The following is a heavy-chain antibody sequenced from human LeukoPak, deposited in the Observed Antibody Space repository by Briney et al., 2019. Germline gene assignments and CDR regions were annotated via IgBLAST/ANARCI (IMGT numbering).Heavy chain of an antibody. D-gene: IGHD5-12*01. J-gene: IGHJ4*02. CDR3: GSKSGSSAYSLGNY. CDR1: GRSISSRSYY. CDR2: IYYSGST. V-gene: IGHV4-39*01. Sequence: SETLSLTCTVSGRSISSRSYYCGWIRQPPGKGLQWIGSIYYSGSTYYNPSLKSRVTISVDTSKNQFSLRLSSVTAADTAVYHCGSKSGSSAYSLGNYWGQGTLVTVSS.